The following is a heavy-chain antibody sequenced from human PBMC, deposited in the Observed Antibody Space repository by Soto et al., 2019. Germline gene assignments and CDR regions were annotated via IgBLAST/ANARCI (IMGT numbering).Heavy chain of an antibody. V-gene: IGHV3-30-3*01. Sequence: QVQLVESGGGVVQPGRSLRLSCAASGFTFSSYAMHWVRQAPGKGLEWVAVISYDGSNKYYADSVKGRFTSSGDNSKHTLYLQMNSLRAEDTAVYYCARDTDLYSSSWYVSYYYYYGMDVWGQGTTVTVSS. J-gene: IGHJ6*02. CDR2: ISYDGSNK. CDR3: ARDTDLYSSSWYVSYYYYYGMDV. CDR1: GFTFSSYA. D-gene: IGHD6-13*01.